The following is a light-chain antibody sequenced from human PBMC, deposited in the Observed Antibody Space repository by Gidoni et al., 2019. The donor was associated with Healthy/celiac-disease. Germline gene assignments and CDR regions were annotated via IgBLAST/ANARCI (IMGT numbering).Light chain of an antibody. Sequence: DIQMTQSPSTLSASVGDRVTITCRASQSISSWLAWYQQKPGKAPKLLIYKASSLESVVPSRFSGSGAGTEFTLTISSLQPDDFVTYYCQQYNSYPITFGQGTRLEIK. V-gene: IGKV1-5*03. CDR1: QSISSW. CDR3: QQYNSYPIT. J-gene: IGKJ5*01. CDR2: KAS.